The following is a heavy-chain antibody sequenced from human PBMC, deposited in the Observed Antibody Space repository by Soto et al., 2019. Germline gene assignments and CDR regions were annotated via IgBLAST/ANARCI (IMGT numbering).Heavy chain of an antibody. V-gene: IGHV1-69*13. J-gene: IGHJ6*02. CDR3: ARDTPVETSLKYYYGMDV. Sequence: SVKVSCKASGGTFSSYAISWVRQAPGQGLEWMGGIIPIFGTANYAQKFQGRVTITADESTSTAYMELSSLRSEDTAVYYCARDTPVETSLKYYYGMDVWGQGTTVTVSS. D-gene: IGHD3-3*01. CDR1: GGTFSSYA. CDR2: IIPIFGTA.